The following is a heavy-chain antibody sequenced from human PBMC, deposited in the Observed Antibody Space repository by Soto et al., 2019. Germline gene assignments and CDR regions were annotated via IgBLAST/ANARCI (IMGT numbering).Heavy chain of an antibody. CDR2: MDPNSGST. CDR1: GYTFTTYD. CDR3: ARERKFDFWRKGLDV. Sequence: RASVKVSCKASGYTFTTYDINWVRQAPGQGLEWLGRMDPNSGSTGYAQNFQGRITMTRNISRNTAHMELSSLQSEDTAVYYCARERKFDFWRKGLDVWGQGTTVTVSS. D-gene: IGHD3-3*01. V-gene: IGHV1-8*01. J-gene: IGHJ6*02.